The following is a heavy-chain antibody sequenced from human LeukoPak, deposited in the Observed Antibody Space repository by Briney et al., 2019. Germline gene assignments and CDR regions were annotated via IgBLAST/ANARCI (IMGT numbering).Heavy chain of an antibody. D-gene: IGHD6-25*01. CDR2: IYHTGST. Sequence: PSETLSLTCTVSGGSISSYYWSWIRQPPPKGLEWIAYIYHTGSTNYNPSLSSRVTISIDTAKNQFSLKLTSVTAADTAVYYCARRGRNSSGWQDYLWGQGTLVTVSS. J-gene: IGHJ4*02. V-gene: IGHV4-59*01. CDR3: ARRGRNSSGWQDYL. CDR1: GGSISSYY.